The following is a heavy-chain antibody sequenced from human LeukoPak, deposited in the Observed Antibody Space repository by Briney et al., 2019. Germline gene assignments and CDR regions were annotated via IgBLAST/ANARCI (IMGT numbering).Heavy chain of an antibody. D-gene: IGHD3-10*01. CDR2: ISGSGGST. V-gene: IGHV3-23*01. Sequence: GGSLRLSCAASGFTFSSYAMSWVRQAPGMGLECVSTISGSGGSTYYADSVKGRFTLSRDNSTNTMYLQMNTLRAEDTAVYYCAKNLWFGELLLGGAFDMWGQGTMVTVSS. CDR3: AKNLWFGELLLGGAFDM. CDR1: GFTFSSYA. J-gene: IGHJ3*02.